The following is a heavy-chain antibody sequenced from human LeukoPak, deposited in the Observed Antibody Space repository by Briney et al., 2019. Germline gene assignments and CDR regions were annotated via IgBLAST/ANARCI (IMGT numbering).Heavy chain of an antibody. V-gene: IGHV3-53*01. D-gene: IGHD1-14*01. CDR3: ARDKNGPET. CDR1: GFTVSSNY. Sequence: GGSLRLSCAASGFTVSSNYMSWVRQAPGKGLDWVSVIYSGDGTYYADSVKGRFTISRDNSKNTLSLQMNSLRVEDTAIYYCARDKNGPETWGQGTLVTVSS. J-gene: IGHJ4*02. CDR2: IYSGDGT.